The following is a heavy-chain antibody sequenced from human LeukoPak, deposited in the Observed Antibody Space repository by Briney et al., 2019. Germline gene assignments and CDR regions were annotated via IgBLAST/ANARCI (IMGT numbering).Heavy chain of an antibody. J-gene: IGHJ5*02. CDR1: GFTFSSYG. D-gene: IGHD3-9*01. CDR3: AKGPSLRYFDWLPRDP. CDR2: ISYDGSNK. V-gene: IGHV3-30*18. Sequence: GGSLRLSCAASGFTFSSYGMHWVRQAPGKGLEWVAVISYDGSNKYYADSVKGRFTISGDNSKNTLYLQMNSLRAEDTAVYYCAKGPSLRYFDWLPRDPWGQGTLVTVSS.